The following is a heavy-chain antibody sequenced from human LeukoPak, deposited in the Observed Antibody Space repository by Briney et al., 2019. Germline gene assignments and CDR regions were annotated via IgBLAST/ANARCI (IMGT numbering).Heavy chain of an antibody. CDR1: GFTFSSYA. V-gene: IGHV3-23*01. Sequence: GGSLRLSCVASGFTFSSYAMSWVRQAPGKGLEWASRISSSGSSTYYADSVKGRFTVSRDNSKNTLYLRMNSLRAEDTAVYYCARDPGSGYEEHFDYWGQGTLVTVSS. CDR2: ISSSGSST. D-gene: IGHD5-12*01. J-gene: IGHJ4*02. CDR3: ARDPGSGYEEHFDY.